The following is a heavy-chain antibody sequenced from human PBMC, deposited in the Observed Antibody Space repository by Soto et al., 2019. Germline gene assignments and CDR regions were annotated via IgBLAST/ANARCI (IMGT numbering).Heavy chain of an antibody. Sequence: PGGSLRLSCAVSGFTFSAFGMHWARQAPGKGLEWVAIISYDGILKYYADSVKGRFTISRDTSKGALYLQMNSLTPEDTAVYYCAKDFKVSGGHYGSLNYYYGMDVWGQGTTVTVSS. D-gene: IGHD3-10*01. V-gene: IGHV3-30*18. J-gene: IGHJ6*02. CDR1: GFTFSAFG. CDR2: ISYDGILK. CDR3: AKDFKVSGGHYGSLNYYYGMDV.